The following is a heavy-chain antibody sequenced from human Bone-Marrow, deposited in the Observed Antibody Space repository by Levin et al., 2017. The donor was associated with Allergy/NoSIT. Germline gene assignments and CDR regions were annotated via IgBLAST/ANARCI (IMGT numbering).Heavy chain of an antibody. V-gene: IGHV4-4*02. CDR3: ARELGPTTVTTYWYFDL. D-gene: IGHD4-17*01. CDR1: GGSISSSNW. Sequence: SCAVSGGSISSSNWWSWVRQPPGKGLEWIGEIYHSGSTNYNPSLKSRVTISVDKSKNQFSLKLSSVTAADTAVYYCARELGPTTVTTYWYFDLWGRGTLVTVSS. CDR2: IYHSGST. J-gene: IGHJ2*01.